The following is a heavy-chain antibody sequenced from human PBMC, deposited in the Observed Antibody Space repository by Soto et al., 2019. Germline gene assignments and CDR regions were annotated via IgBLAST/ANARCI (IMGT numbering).Heavy chain of an antibody. Sequence: PGGSLRLSCAASGFTFDDYGMSWFRQAPGKGLEWVSGINWNGGSTGYADSVKGRFTISRDNAKNSLYLQMNSLRAEDTAMYYCARQSSTTWYGNAFDIWGQGTMVTVSS. J-gene: IGHJ3*02. CDR2: INWNGGST. CDR1: GFTFDDYG. CDR3: ARQSSTTWYGNAFDI. V-gene: IGHV3-20*04. D-gene: IGHD6-13*01.